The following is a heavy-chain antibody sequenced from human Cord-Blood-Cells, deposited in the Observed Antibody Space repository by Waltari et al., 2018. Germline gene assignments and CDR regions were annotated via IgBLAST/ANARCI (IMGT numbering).Heavy chain of an antibody. CDR2: INHSGST. CDR1: GGSFSGYY. J-gene: IGHJ4*02. V-gene: IGHV4-34*01. Sequence: QVQLQQWGAGLLKPSETLSLTRAVHGGSFSGYYWCWIRQPPGKGLEWIGEINHSGSTNYNPSLKRRVTISVDTSKNQFSLKLSSVTAADTAVYYCARGPNIVVVTVPFDYWGQGTLVTVSS. CDR3: ARGPNIVVVTVPFDY. D-gene: IGHD2-21*02.